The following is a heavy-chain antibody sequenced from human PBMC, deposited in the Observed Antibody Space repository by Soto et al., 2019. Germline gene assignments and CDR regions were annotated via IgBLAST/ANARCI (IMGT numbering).Heavy chain of an antibody. CDR1: GYTFTSYG. CDR3: ARVDDYGDYDRHYMDV. CDR2: ISAYNGNT. Sequence: ASVKVSCKASGYTFTSYGISWVRQAPGQGLEWMGWISAYNGNTNYAQKLQGRVTMTTDTSTSTAYMELRSLRSDDTAVYYCARVDDYGDYDRHYMDVWGKGTTVTVSS. V-gene: IGHV1-18*01. D-gene: IGHD4-17*01. J-gene: IGHJ6*03.